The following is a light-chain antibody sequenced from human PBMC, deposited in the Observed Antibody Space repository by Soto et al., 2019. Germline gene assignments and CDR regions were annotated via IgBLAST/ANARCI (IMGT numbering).Light chain of an antibody. CDR2: DAS. CDR3: QQYVRSPPSWT. CDR1: QSVSSSY. Sequence: ETVLTQSPGTLSLSPGERATLSCRASQSVSSSYLAWYQQKPGQAPRLLIYDASSRATGIPDRFSGSGSGTDFTLTISRLEPEAFAVYYCQQYVRSPPSWTFGQGTKGEIK. V-gene: IGKV3-20*01. J-gene: IGKJ1*01.